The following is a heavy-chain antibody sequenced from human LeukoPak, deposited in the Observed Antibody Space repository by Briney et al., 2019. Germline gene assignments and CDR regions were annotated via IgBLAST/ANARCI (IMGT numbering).Heavy chain of an antibody. D-gene: IGHD3-22*01. CDR2: MNPKSGNT. V-gene: IGHV1-2*02. J-gene: IGHJ4*02. CDR3: ARASYYYDSSGYSYYFDY. CDR1: GYTFTNYD. Sequence: ASVKVSCKASGYTFTNYDINWVRQAPGQGLEWMGWMNPKSGNTNYAQKFQGRVTMNRDTSISTAYMELSRLRSDDTAVYYCARASYYYDSSGYSYYFDYWGQGTLVTGAS.